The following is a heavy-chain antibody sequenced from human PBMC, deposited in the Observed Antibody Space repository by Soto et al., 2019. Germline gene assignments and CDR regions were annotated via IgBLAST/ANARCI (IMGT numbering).Heavy chain of an antibody. CDR3: AHRLGYSSSWYPWWFDP. D-gene: IGHD6-13*01. V-gene: IGHV2-5*02. CDR2: IYWDDDK. CDR1: GFSLSTSGVG. Sequence: QITLKESGPTLVKPTQTLTLTCTFSGFSLSTSGVGVGWIRQPPGKALEWLALIYWDDDKRYSPSLKSRLTITKDTSKNQVVLTMTNMDPVDTATYYCAHRLGYSSSWYPWWFDPWGQGTLVTVSS. J-gene: IGHJ5*02.